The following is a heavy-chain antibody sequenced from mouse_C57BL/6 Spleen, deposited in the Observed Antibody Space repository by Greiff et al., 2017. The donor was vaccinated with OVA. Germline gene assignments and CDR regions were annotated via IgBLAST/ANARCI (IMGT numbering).Heavy chain of an antibody. V-gene: IGHV1-15*01. D-gene: IGHD4-1*01. J-gene: IGHJ2*01. CDR3: TRWNWANYCDY. CDR2: IDPETGGT. Sequence: QVHVKQSGAELVRPGASVTLSCKASGYTFTDYEMHWVKQTPVHGLEWNGAIDPETGGTAYNQKFKGKAILTADKSSSTAYMELRSLTSEYSAVYNCTRWNWANYCDYWGQGTTLTVSS. CDR1: GYTFTDYE.